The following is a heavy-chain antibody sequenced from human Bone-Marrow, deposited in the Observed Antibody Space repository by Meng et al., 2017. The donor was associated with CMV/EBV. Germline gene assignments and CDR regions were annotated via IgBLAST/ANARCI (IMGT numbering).Heavy chain of an antibody. D-gene: IGHD4-11*01. J-gene: IGHJ4*02. CDR3: ARGYSNRLPGGFDY. Sequence: VRLVQAGAEGKKPGSSVKGSCKASGYTFTSYGISWVRQAPGQGLEWRGWISAYNGNTNYAQKLQGRVTMTTDTSTSTAYMELRSLRSDDTAVYYCARGYSNRLPGGFDYWGQGTLVTVSS. V-gene: IGHV1-18*01. CDR2: ISAYNGNT. CDR1: GYTFTSYG.